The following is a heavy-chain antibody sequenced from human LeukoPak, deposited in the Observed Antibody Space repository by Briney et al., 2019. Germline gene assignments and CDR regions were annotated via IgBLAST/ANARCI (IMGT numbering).Heavy chain of an antibody. CDR1: GFTFSSYG. CDR3: ARGEYCSSTSCPPDY. D-gene: IGHD2-2*01. J-gene: IGHJ4*02. CDR2: ISSSSSYI. Sequence: GGSLRLSCAASGFTFSSYGMHWVRQAPGKGLEWVSSISSSSSYIYYADSVKGRFTISRDNAKNSLYLQMNSLRAEDTAVYYCARGEYCSSTSCPPDYWGQGTLVTVSS. V-gene: IGHV3-21*01.